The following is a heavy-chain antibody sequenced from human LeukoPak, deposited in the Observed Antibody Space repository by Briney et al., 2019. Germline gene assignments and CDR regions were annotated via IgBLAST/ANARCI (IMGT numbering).Heavy chain of an antibody. CDR2: ISGSGGST. CDR1: GFTFSSYA. Sequence: GGSLRLSCAASGFTFSSYAMSWVRQAPGKGLEWVSAISGSGGSTYYADSVKGRFTISRDNSKTTLYLQMNSLRAEDTAVYYCAKDRLRIAVAGTFDPWGQGTLVTVSS. V-gene: IGHV3-23*01. J-gene: IGHJ5*02. D-gene: IGHD6-19*01. CDR3: AKDRLRIAVAGTFDP.